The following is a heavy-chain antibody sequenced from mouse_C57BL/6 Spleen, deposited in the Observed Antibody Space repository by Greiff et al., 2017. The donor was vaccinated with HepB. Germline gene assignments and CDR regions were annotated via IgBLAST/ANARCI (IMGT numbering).Heavy chain of an antibody. J-gene: IGHJ1*03. CDR1: GYTFTSYW. Sequence: VQLQQSGAELVRPGSSVKLSCKASGYTFTSYWMHWVKQRPIQGLEWIGNIDPSDSETHYNQKFKDKATLTVDKSSSTAYMQLSSLTSEDSAVYYWARGATVGHWYFDVWGTGTTVTVSS. CDR2: IDPSDSET. V-gene: IGHV1-52*01. D-gene: IGHD1-1*01. CDR3: ARGATVGHWYFDV.